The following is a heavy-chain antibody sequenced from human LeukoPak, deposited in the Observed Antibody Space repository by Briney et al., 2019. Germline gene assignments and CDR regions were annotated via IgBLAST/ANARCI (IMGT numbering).Heavy chain of an antibody. CDR1: GFTFSSYG. CDR3: AKGAAVAGTVDY. D-gene: IGHD6-19*01. J-gene: IGHJ4*02. V-gene: IGHV3-30*18. Sequence: PRRSLRLSCAASGFTFSSYGMHWVRQAPGKGLEWVAVISYDGSNKYYADSVKGRFTISRDNSKNTLYLQMNSLRAEDTAVYYCAKGAAVAGTVDYWGQGTLVTVSS. CDR2: ISYDGSNK.